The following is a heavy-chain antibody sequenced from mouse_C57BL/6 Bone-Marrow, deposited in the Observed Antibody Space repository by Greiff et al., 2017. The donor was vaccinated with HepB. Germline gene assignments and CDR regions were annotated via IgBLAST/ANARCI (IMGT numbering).Heavy chain of an antibody. CDR2: INPYNGGT. Sequence: VQLKQSGPVLVKPGASVKMSCKASGYTFTDYYMNWVKQSHGKSLEWIGVINPYNGGTSYNQKFKGKATLTVDKSSSTAYMELNSLTSEDSAVYYCARRYDGRSYYAMDYWGQGTSVTVSS. V-gene: IGHV1-19*01. D-gene: IGHD2-3*01. CDR1: GYTFTDYY. CDR3: ARRYDGRSYYAMDY. J-gene: IGHJ4*01.